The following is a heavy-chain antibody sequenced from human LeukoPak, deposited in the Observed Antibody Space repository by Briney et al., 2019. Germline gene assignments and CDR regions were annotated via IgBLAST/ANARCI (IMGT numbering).Heavy chain of an antibody. CDR3: ARVIGGALGY. CDR1: GGSISSYY. V-gene: IGHV4-59*01. D-gene: IGHD1-26*01. J-gene: IGHJ4*02. CDR2: IYYSGST. Sequence: PSETLSLTCTVSGGSISSYYWSWIRQPPGKGLEWIGYIYYSGSTNYNPSLKSRVTISVDTSKNQFSLKLSSVTAADTAVYYCARVIGGALGYWGQGTLVTVSP.